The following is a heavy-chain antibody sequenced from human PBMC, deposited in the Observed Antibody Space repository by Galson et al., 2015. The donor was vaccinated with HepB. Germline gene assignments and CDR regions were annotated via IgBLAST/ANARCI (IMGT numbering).Heavy chain of an antibody. J-gene: IGHJ4*02. CDR1: GFTFSSYA. V-gene: IGHV3-33*01. D-gene: IGHD6-19*01. CDR3: ARGNGWTMGDY. CDR2: IWFDGSYK. Sequence: SLRLSCAASGFTFSSYAMHWVRQAPGKGPEWMAVIWFDGSYKYYADSVKGRFTISRDNSKNTLSLQMNSLRAEDTAVYYCARGNGWTMGDYWGQGTLVTVSS.